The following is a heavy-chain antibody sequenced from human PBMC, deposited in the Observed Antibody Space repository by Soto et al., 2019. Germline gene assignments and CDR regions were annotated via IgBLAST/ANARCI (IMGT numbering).Heavy chain of an antibody. D-gene: IGHD3-3*01. CDR3: AKGRYDFWSPYYFDS. CDR1: GLNFDDFA. V-gene: IGHV3-9*01. CDR2: ITWNSRVL. Sequence: EVQLVESGGRLVQPGRSLRLSCVGTGLNFDDFAMHWVRQAPGKGLEWVSGITWNSRVLAYTDSVKGRFTISRDNARNSLYLQMDSLRDEDTALYYCAKGRYDFWSPYYFDSWGQGTLVTVSS. J-gene: IGHJ4*02.